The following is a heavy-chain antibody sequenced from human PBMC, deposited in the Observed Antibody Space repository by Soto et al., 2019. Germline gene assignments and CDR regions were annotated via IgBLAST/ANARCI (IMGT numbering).Heavy chain of an antibody. Sequence: ASVKVAFKTSGGTLGSQGIACVRQAPGQGLEWMGGFIAMLGTPTYAKKVQGRATITADESLTSSYLELRSLRSEDTAVYFCARGAMANFDYWGQGTVVTVSS. D-gene: IGHD5-18*01. CDR2: FIAMLGTP. V-gene: IGHV1-69*13. CDR1: GGTLGSQG. J-gene: IGHJ4*02. CDR3: ARGAMANFDY.